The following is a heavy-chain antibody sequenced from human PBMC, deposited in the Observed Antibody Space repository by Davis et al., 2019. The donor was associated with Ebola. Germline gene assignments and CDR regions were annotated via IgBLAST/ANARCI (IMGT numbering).Heavy chain of an antibody. V-gene: IGHV4-34*01. D-gene: IGHD5-12*01. CDR1: GGSFSGYY. J-gene: IGHJ6*02. Sequence: GSLRLSCAVYGGSFSGYYWSWIRQPPGKGLEWIGEINHSGSTNYNPSLKSRVTISVDTSKNQFSLKLSSVTAADTAVYYCARDNRWLRSDYYYYGMDVWGQGTTVTVSS. CDR3: ARDNRWLRSDYYYYGMDV. CDR2: INHSGST.